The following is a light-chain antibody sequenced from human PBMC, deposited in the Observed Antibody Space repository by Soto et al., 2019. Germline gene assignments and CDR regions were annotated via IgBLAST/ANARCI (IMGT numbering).Light chain of an antibody. CDR3: AAWDDNLRGLYV. J-gene: IGLJ1*01. CDR2: RNS. Sequence: QSVLTPSPSASGTPGQRVSISCSGSASTIGRNYVYWYQQLPGTAPKLLIYRNSQRPSGVPDRFSGSKSGTSASLAISGLRSEDEADYYCAAWDDNLRGLYVFGAGTKVTVL. V-gene: IGLV1-47*01. CDR1: ASTIGRNY.